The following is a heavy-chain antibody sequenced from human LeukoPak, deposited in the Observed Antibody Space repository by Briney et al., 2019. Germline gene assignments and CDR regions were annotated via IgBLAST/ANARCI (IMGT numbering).Heavy chain of an antibody. V-gene: IGHV4-39*01. Sequence: PSETLSLTCTVSGGSISSSSYYWGWIRQPPGKGLEWIGSIYYSGSTYYNPSLKSRVTISVDTSKNQFSLKLSSVTAADTAVYYCASQRDLIFEATYYLDYWGQGTLVTVSS. CDR3: ASQRDLIFEATYYLDY. CDR1: GGSISSSSYY. D-gene: IGHD3/OR15-3a*01. CDR2: IYYSGST. J-gene: IGHJ4*02.